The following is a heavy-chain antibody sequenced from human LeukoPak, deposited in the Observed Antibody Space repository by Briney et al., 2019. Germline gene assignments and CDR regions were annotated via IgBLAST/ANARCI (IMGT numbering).Heavy chain of an antibody. V-gene: IGHV1-8*02. D-gene: IGHD3-22*01. CDR2: MNPNSGNT. CDR1: GYTFTSYG. CDR3: AREKKYYYDSSGADDAFDI. J-gene: IGHJ3*02. Sequence: ASVKVSCKASGYTFTSYGINWVRQATGQGLEWMGWMNPNSGNTGYAQKFQGRVTMARNTSISTAYMELSSLRSEDTAVYYCAREKKYYYDSSGADDAFDIWGQGTMVTVSS.